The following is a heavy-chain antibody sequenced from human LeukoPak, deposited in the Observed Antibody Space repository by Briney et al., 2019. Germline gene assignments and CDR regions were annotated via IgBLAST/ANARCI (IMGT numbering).Heavy chain of an antibody. V-gene: IGHV4-39*07. Sequence: PSETLSLTCTVSGGSISSSSYYWSWIRQPPGKGLEWIGSIYYSGSTYYNPSLKSRVTISVDTSKNQFSLKLSSVTAADTAVYYCARGMPTPQDAFDIWGQGTMVTVSS. CDR3: ARGMPTPQDAFDI. CDR2: IYYSGST. D-gene: IGHD2-2*01. CDR1: GGSISSSSYY. J-gene: IGHJ3*02.